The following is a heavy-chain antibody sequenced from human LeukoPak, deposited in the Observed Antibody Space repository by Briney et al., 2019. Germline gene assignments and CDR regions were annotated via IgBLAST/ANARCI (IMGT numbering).Heavy chain of an antibody. CDR1: GFTFSSSA. CDR2: IRYDGTNK. J-gene: IGHJ4*02. V-gene: IGHV3-30*02. Sequence: GGSLRLSCAASGFTFSSSAMHWVRQAPGKGLEWVAFIRYDGTNKYYVDSVKGRFTISRDNSKNTLYLQMNSLRAEDTAVFYCEKEYCRGGSCYCDYWGQGTLVTVSS. CDR3: EKEYCRGGSCYCDY. D-gene: IGHD2-15*01.